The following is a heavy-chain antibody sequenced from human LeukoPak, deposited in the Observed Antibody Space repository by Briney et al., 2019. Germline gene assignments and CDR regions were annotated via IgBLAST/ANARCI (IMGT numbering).Heavy chain of an antibody. J-gene: IGHJ3*02. V-gene: IGHV1-24*01. Sequence: ASVKVSCKVSGYTLTELSMHWVRQAPGKGLEWMGGFDPEDGETIYAQKFQGRVTMTEDTSTDTAYMELSSLRSEDTAVYYCATYLVGECLAAFVIWGQGTMSSVSS. CDR2: FDPEDGET. CDR1: GYTLTELS. CDR3: ATYLVGECLAAFVI. D-gene: IGHD2-21*01.